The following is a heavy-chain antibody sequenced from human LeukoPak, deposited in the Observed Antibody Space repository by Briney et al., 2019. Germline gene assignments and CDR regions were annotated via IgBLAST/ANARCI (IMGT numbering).Heavy chain of an antibody. J-gene: IGHJ4*02. CDR3: ARDSYDSSGYYFDY. CDR1: GYTFTSYA. CDR2: INAGNGNT. V-gene: IGHV1-3*01. Sequence: ASVKVSCKASGYTFTSYAMHWVRQARGQRREWMGWINAGNGNTKYSQKFQGRVTITRDTSASTAYMELSSLRSEATAVYYCARDSYDSSGYYFDYWGQGTLVTVSS. D-gene: IGHD3-22*01.